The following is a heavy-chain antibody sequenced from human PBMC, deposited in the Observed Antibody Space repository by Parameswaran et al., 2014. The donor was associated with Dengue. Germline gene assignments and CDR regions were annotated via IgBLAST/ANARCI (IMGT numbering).Heavy chain of an antibody. CDR3: ARVGDFWSGYYRILHFDY. D-gene: IGHD3-3*01. Sequence: VRQAPGKGLEWIGYIYYSGSTNYNPSLKSRVTISVDTSKNQFSLKLSSVTAADTAVYYCARVGDFWSGYYRILHFDYWGQGNPGHRLL. V-gene: IGHV4-59*01. J-gene: IGHJ4*02. CDR2: IYYSGST.